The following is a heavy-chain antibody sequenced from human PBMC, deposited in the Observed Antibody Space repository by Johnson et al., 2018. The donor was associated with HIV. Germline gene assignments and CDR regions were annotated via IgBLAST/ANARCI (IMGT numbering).Heavy chain of an antibody. V-gene: IGHV3-30-3*01. D-gene: IGHD1-14*01. CDR3: ARENLGAFDI. Sequence: QEQLVESGGGVVQPGRSLRLSCAASGFRFSTYALHWVRQTPGKGLEWVALISDDGNNKYYADSVKGRFTISRDNSKNTLYLQMNSLRVEDTAMYYCARENLGAFDIWGQGTMVTVSS. CDR2: ISDDGNNK. CDR1: GFRFSTYA. J-gene: IGHJ3*02.